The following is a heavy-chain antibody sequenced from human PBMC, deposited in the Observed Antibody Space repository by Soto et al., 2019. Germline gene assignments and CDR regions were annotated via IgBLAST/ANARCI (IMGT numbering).Heavy chain of an antibody. CDR2: ISYDGSNK. Sequence: GGSLRLSCAASGFTFSSYAMHWVRQAPGKGLEWVAVISYDGSNKYYADSVKGRFTISRDNSKNTLYLQMNSLRAEDTAVYYCARARRLERWLHSSPFDYWGQGTLVTVSS. CDR3: ARARRLERWLHSSPFDY. D-gene: IGHD5-12*01. CDR1: GFTFSSYA. J-gene: IGHJ4*02. V-gene: IGHV3-30-3*01.